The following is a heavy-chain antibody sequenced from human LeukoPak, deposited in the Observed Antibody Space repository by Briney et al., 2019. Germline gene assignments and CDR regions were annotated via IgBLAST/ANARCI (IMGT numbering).Heavy chain of an antibody. D-gene: IGHD5-18*01. CDR1: GGSISSYY. Sequence: SETLSLTCTVSGGSISSYYWSWLRQPPGKGLEWIGYIYYSGSTNYNPSLKSRVTIAVDTSKNQFSLKLSSVTAEDTAVYYCARDWGYSYGPDYWGQGTLVTVSS. J-gene: IGHJ4*02. CDR3: ARDWGYSYGPDY. V-gene: IGHV4-59*01. CDR2: IYYSGST.